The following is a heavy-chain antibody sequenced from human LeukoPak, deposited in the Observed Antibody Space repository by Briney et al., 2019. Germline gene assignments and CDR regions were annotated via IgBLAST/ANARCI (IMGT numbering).Heavy chain of an antibody. D-gene: IGHD2-21*01. Sequence: GGSLRLSCAASGFTFSSYWMHWVRQAPGKGLEWVAVISYDGSNKYYADSVKGRFTISRDNSKNTLYLQMNSLRAEDTAVYYCARAIGRLDYYYGMDVWGQGTTVTVSS. CDR1: GFTFSSYW. CDR3: ARAIGRLDYYYGMDV. J-gene: IGHJ6*02. V-gene: IGHV3-30-3*01. CDR2: ISYDGSNK.